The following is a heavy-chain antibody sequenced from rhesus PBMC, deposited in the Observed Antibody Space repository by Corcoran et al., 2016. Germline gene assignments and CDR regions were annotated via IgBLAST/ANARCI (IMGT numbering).Heavy chain of an antibody. J-gene: IGHJ4*01. CDR3: TRDQYYYSGTYFEFYCDY. D-gene: IGHD3-16*01. CDR1: GGSISSRTW. CDR2: IYGRRGGT. Sequence: QVQLQESGPAVVKPSETLSLTCVVSGGSISSRTWWSWIRQSPGKGREWIGGIYGRRGGTEYNPPRRSRVTSSKGTSKNQVSLKLRSVTAADTAVYYCTRDQYYYSGTYFEFYCDYWGQGVLVTVSS. V-gene: IGHV4-93*01.